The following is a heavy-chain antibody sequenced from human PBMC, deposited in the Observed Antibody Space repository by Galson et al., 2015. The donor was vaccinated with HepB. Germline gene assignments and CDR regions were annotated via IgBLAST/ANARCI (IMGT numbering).Heavy chain of an antibody. CDR3: ARDRPGGWTFDY. CDR2: TSSSSSYI. D-gene: IGHD6-19*01. J-gene: IGHJ4*02. CDR1: GFTFSSYW. V-gene: IGHV3-21*01. Sequence: SLRLSCAASGFTFSSYWMSWVRQAPGKGLEWVSSTSSSSSYIYYADSLKGRFTISRDNAKNSLYLQMNSLRAEDTAVYYCARDRPGGWTFDYWGQGTLVTVSS.